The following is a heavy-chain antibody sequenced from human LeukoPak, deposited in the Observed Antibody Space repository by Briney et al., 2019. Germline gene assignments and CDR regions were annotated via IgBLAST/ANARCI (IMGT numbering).Heavy chain of an antibody. Sequence: SETLSLTCAVYGGSFSGYYWSWIRQPPGKGLEWIGEINHSGSTNYNPSLKSRVTIPVDTSKNQFSLKLSSVTAADTAVYYCASSSWYDHYGMDVWGQGTTVTVSS. CDR2: INHSGST. V-gene: IGHV4-34*01. D-gene: IGHD6-13*01. CDR3: ASSSWYDHYGMDV. J-gene: IGHJ6*02. CDR1: GGSFSGYY.